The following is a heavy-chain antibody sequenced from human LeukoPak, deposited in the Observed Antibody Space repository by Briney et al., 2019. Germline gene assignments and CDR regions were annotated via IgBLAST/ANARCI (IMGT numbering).Heavy chain of an antibody. Sequence: GASVKVSCKASGYIFTNYCMHWVRQAPGQGLEWMGMINPSGGSTRYAQKFQGRVTMTRDTSTNTVYMELSSLRSEDTAVYYCARGGGLGYCSSTSCRFDYWGQGTLVTVSS. CDR2: INPSGGST. V-gene: IGHV1-46*01. D-gene: IGHD2-2*01. J-gene: IGHJ4*02. CDR1: GYIFTNYC. CDR3: ARGGGLGYCSSTSCRFDY.